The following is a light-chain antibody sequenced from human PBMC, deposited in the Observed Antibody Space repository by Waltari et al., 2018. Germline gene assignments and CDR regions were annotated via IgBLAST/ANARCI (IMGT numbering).Light chain of an antibody. V-gene: IGKV3-20*01. CDR3: QQYSSSVMYT. CDR2: AAS. CDR1: QRLSRSR. Sequence: ECVLMQSPDTLSLSPGARATLRCRAIQRLSRSRLAWYQQKPGQAPRLLIYAASSRATGIPDRFSGSGSGTDFSLTISRVEPEDVAVYYCQQYSSSVMYTFGQGTKLEIQ. J-gene: IGKJ2*01.